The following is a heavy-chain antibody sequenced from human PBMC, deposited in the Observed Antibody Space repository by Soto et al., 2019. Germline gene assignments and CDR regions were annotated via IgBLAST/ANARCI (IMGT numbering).Heavy chain of an antibody. D-gene: IGHD3-22*01. CDR1: GFTFSSYG. V-gene: IGHV3-30*18. CDR3: AKEYYYDSSGYGHWFDP. Sequence: QVQLVESGGGVVQSGRSLRLSCAASGFTFSSYGMHWVRQAPGKGLEWVAVISYDGSNKYYADSVKGRFTISRDNSKNTLYLQMNSLRAEDTAVYYCAKEYYYDSSGYGHWFDPWGQGTLVTVSS. CDR2: ISYDGSNK. J-gene: IGHJ5*02.